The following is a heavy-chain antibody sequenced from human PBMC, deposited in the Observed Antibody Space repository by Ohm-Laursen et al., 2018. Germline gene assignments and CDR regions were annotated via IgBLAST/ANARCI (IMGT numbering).Heavy chain of an antibody. Sequence: SLRLSCSASGFTLSDYYISWIRQAPWTGQEWVSAISGSGGSTYYADTVKGRFSISRDNSKNSLYLQMNSLRAEDTAVYYCAKRTIFGFLPGDYFDYWGQGTLVTVSS. CDR2: ISGSGGST. V-gene: IGHV3-23*01. CDR3: AKRTIFGFLPGDYFDY. D-gene: IGHD3-3*01. CDR1: GFTLSDYY. J-gene: IGHJ4*02.